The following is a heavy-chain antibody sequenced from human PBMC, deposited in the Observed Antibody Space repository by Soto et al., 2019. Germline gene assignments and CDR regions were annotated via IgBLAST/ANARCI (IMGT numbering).Heavy chain of an antibody. D-gene: IGHD3-22*01. Sequence: PSETLSLTCPVSGGSISSGVDYLSWIRQHPGKGLEWIGYIHSGGSTNYKSSLKSRVTISKDTSKNQFSLNLGSVTAADTAVYYCAREDRNYYDSSGYYQWGQGTLVTVSS. V-gene: IGHV4-31*03. J-gene: IGHJ4*02. CDR1: GGSISSGVDY. CDR3: AREDRNYYDSSGYYQ. CDR2: IHSGGST.